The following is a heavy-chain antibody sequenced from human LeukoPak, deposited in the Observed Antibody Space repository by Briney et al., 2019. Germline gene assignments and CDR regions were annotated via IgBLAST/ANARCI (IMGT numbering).Heavy chain of an antibody. Sequence: PGGSLRLSCAASGFTFSSYAMSWVRQAPGKGLEWVSAISGSGGSTYYADSAKGRFTISRDNSKNTLYLQMNSLRAEDTAVYYCARGLTPEYRTEKVAGTFDYWGQGTLVTVSS. J-gene: IGHJ4*02. CDR3: ARGLTPEYRTEKVAGTFDY. V-gene: IGHV3-23*01. D-gene: IGHD6-19*01. CDR2: ISGSGGST. CDR1: GFTFSSYA.